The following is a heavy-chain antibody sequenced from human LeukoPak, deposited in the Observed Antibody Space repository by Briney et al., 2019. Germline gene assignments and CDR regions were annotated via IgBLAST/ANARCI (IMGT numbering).Heavy chain of an antibody. J-gene: IGHJ6*03. CDR1: GGSISSYY. V-gene: IGHV4-59*01. CDR3: ARTTEGGYSYGYFYYYYMDV. Sequence: SETLSLTCTVSGGSISSYYWSWIRQPPGKGLEWIGHIYYSGSTNYNPSLKSRVTISVDMSKNQSSLKLRSVTAADTAVYYCARTTEGGYSYGYFYYYYMDVWGKGTTVTISS. D-gene: IGHD5-18*01. CDR2: IYYSGST.